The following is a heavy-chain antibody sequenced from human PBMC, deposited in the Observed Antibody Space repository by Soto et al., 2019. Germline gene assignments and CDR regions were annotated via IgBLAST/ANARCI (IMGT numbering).Heavy chain of an antibody. V-gene: IGHV1-69*02. CDR1: GYTFTTNY. CDR2: IIPILGIA. Sequence: SVKVSCKASGYTFTTNYVHWVRQAPGQGLEWMGRIIPILGIANYAQKFQGRVTITADKSTSTAYMELSSLRFEDTAVYYCAKPVGIAAAAPYWGQGTLVTVSS. CDR3: AKPVGIAAAAPY. D-gene: IGHD6-13*01. J-gene: IGHJ4*02.